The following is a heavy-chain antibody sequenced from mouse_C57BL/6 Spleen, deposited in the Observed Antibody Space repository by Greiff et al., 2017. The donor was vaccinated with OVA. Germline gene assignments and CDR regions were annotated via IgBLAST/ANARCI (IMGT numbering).Heavy chain of an antibody. CDR3: ARPVVATGFDY. D-gene: IGHD1-1*01. J-gene: IGHJ2*01. Sequence: VQLQQSGPELVQPGASVTISCKASGYAFSSSWMNWVKQRPGKGLEWLGRIYPGDGDTNYNGKFKGKATLTADKSSGTAYMQLSSLTSEDSAVYFCARPVVATGFDYWGQGTTLTVSS. CDR1: GYAFSSSW. CDR2: IYPGDGDT. V-gene: IGHV1-82*01.